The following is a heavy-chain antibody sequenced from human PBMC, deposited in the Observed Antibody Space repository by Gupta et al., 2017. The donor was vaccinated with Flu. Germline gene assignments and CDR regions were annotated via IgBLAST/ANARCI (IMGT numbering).Heavy chain of an antibody. V-gene: IGHV3-23*01. J-gene: IGHJ4*02. CDR3: AKGRNYYDSY. Sequence: EVQLLESGGGLVQPGGSLKLSCIAPGFTFSHYSMTWVRQAPGKGLEWVATISGSGSLTYHADSVKGRFTISRDNSNNTLFLQMNSLRVEDTAVYYCAKGRNYYDSYWGQGTRVTVSS. CDR2: ISGSGSLT. CDR1: GFTFSHYS. D-gene: IGHD3-22*01.